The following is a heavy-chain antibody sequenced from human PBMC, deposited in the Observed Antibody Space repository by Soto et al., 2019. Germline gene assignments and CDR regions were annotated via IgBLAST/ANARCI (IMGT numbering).Heavy chain of an antibody. J-gene: IGHJ5*02. V-gene: IGHV1-18*01. CDR3: ARDRVLVATITKVASRFDP. D-gene: IGHD5-12*01. Sequence: QVQLVQSGAEVKKPGASVKVSCKASGYTFTSYGISWVRQAPGQGLEWMGWISAYNGNTNYAQKLQGRVTITTDTSTSTAYMELRSLRSDDTAVYYCARDRVLVATITKVASRFDPWGQGTLVTVSS. CDR2: ISAYNGNT. CDR1: GYTFTSYG.